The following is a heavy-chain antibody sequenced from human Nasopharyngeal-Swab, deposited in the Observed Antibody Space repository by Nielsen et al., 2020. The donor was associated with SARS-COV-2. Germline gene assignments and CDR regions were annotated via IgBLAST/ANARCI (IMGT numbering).Heavy chain of an antibody. CDR1: GDSVSSNSAA. V-gene: IGHV6-1*01. CDR2: TYYRSKWYN. J-gene: IGHJ6*03. D-gene: IGHD2-15*01. CDR3: AREGRYCSGGSCKDYYYYYMDV. Sequence: SETLSLTCAISGDSVSSNSAAWNWLRQSPSRGLEWLGRTYYRSKWYNDYAVSVKSRITINPDTSKNQFSLQLNSVTPEDTAVYYCAREGRYCSGGSCKDYYYYYMDVWGKGTTVTVSS.